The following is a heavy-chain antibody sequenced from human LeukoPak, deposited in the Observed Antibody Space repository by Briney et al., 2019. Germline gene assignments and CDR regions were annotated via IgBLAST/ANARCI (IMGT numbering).Heavy chain of an antibody. CDR2: INTNTGNP. J-gene: IGHJ5*02. CDR3: ARVQMATTHNWFDP. CDR1: GYTFTSYA. D-gene: IGHD5-24*01. Sequence: GASVKVSCKASGYTFTSYAMNWVRQAPGRGLEWMGWINTNTGNPTYAQGFTGRFVFSLDTSVSTAYLQISSLTAEDTAVYYCARVQMATTHNWFDPWGQGTLVTVSS. V-gene: IGHV7-4-1*02.